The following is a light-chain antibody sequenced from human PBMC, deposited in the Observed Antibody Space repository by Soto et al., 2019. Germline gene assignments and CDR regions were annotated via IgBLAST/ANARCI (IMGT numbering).Light chain of an antibody. CDR2: AAS. CDR3: QQSYSTLKLS. CDR1: QYINSY. J-gene: IGKJ4*01. V-gene: IGKV1-39*01. Sequence: DIQMTQSPSSLSASVGDRVTITCRASQYINSYLNWYQQKPGKAPKLLIYAASTLPSGVPSRFSGSGSGTDFTLTISSLQPEDFATYYCQQSYSTLKLSFGGGTKVEIK.